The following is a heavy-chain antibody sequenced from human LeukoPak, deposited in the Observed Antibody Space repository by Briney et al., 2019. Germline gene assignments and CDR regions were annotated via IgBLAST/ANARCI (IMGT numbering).Heavy chain of an antibody. Sequence: ASVKVSCKASGYTFTSYDINWVRQATGQGLEWMGWMNPNSGNTGYAQKFQGRVTITRNTSISTAYMELSRLRSDDTAVYYCARGWYGVYVGWWFDPWGQGTLVTVSS. CDR1: GYTFTSYD. J-gene: IGHJ5*02. D-gene: IGHD4-17*01. CDR3: ARGWYGVYVGWWFDP. V-gene: IGHV1-8*03. CDR2: MNPNSGNT.